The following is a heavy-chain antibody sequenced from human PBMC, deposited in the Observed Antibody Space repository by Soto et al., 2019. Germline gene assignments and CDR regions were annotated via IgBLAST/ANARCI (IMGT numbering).Heavy chain of an antibody. J-gene: IGHJ4*02. CDR1: GYSISSSNW. D-gene: IGHD1-26*01. CDR3: DY. Sequence: QVQLQESGPGLVKPSDTLSLTCAVSGYSISSSNWWGWIRQPPGKGLEWIGYIYYSGTTYYNPSLKSRVTMSVDTSKNQFSLKLTSYCARREIQGPIDYWGQGTLVTVSS. V-gene: IGHV4-28*01. CDR2: IYYSGTT.